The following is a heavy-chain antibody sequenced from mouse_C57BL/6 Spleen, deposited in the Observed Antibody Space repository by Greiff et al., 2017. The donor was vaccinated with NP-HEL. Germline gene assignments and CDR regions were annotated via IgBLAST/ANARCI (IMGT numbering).Heavy chain of an antibody. V-gene: IGHV3-6*01. Sequence: EVQVVESGPGLVKPSQSLSLTCSVTGYSITSGYYWNWIRQFPGNKLEWMGYISYDGSNNYNPSLKNRISITRDTSKNQFFLKLNSVTTEDTATYDCARGGYDYAYAMDYWGQGTSVTVSS. CDR2: ISYDGSN. D-gene: IGHD2-4*01. CDR1: GYSITSGYY. CDR3: ARGGYDYAYAMDY. J-gene: IGHJ4*01.